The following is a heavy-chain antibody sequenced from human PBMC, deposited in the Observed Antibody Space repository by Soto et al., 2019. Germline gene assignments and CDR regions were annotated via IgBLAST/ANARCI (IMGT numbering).Heavy chain of an antibody. CDR3: ASPDYDFWSGGSYYYYYYGMDV. V-gene: IGHV3-23*01. Sequence: PGGSLRLSCAASGFTFSSYAMSWVRQAPGKGLEWVSAISGSGGSTYYADSVKGRFTISRDNSKNTLYLQMNSLRAEDTAVYYCASPDYDFWSGGSYYYYYYGMDVWGQGTTVTVSS. CDR1: GFTFSSYA. D-gene: IGHD3-3*01. J-gene: IGHJ6*02. CDR2: ISGSGGST.